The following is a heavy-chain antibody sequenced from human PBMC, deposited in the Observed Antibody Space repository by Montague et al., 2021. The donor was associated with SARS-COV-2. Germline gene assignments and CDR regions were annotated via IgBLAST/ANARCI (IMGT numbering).Heavy chain of an antibody. Sequence: SETLSLTCAVHGGSFSTYSWNWIRQHPGKGLEWIGEIHHGGSTNYNTSLKSRVTITADTSKNQFSLKLTSVAAADTAVYYCARLGDGVVPSPILGVGPYYSFFYIDVWGKGTTVTVSS. CDR2: IHHGGST. CDR1: GGSFSTYS. CDR3: ARLGDGVVPSPILGVGPYYSFFYIDV. J-gene: IGHJ6*03. V-gene: IGHV4-34*01. D-gene: IGHD3-10*01.